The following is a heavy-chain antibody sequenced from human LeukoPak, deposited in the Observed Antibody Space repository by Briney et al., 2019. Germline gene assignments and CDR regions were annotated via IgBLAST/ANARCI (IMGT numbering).Heavy chain of an antibody. CDR1: GFIISSYS. CDR3: AREIAVAGTFDY. CDR2: ISSTSTYI. Sequence: GGSLRLSCAASGFIISSYSMNWVRQAPGKGLEWVSSISSTSTYIYYTDSVQGRFTISRDNAKNSLYLQMNSLRAEDTAVYYCAREIAVAGTFDYWGQGTLVTVSS. J-gene: IGHJ4*02. D-gene: IGHD6-19*01. V-gene: IGHV3-21*01.